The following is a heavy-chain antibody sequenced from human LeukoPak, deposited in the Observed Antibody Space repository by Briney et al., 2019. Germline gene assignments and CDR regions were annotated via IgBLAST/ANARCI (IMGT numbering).Heavy chain of an antibody. J-gene: IGHJ4*02. CDR2: IYYSGST. CDR1: GGSISSYY. V-gene: IGHV4-59*12. Sequence: PSETLSLTCTVSGGSISSYYWSWIRQPPGKGLEWIGYIYYSGSTNYNPSLKSRVTISVDTSKNQFSLKLSSVTAADTAVYYCARSDYGCFDYWGQGTLVTVSS. CDR3: ARSDYGCFDY. D-gene: IGHD4-17*01.